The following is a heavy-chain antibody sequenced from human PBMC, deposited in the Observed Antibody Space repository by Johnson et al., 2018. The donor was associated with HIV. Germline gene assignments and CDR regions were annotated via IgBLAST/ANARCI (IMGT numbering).Heavy chain of an antibody. V-gene: IGHV3-23*04. CDR2: ISGSGGST. Sequence: EMQLVESGGGVVRPGGSLRLSCAASGFTFSSYAMSWVRQAPGKGLEWVSAISGSGGSTYYADSVKGRFTISRDNSKNTLYLQMNSLRAEDTAVYYCAKDLIAARRGCDAFDIWGQGTMVTVSS. J-gene: IGHJ3*02. CDR1: GFTFSSYA. CDR3: AKDLIAARRGCDAFDI. D-gene: IGHD6-6*01.